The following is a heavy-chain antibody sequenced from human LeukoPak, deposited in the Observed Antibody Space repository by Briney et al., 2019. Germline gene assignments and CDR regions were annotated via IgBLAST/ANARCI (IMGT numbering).Heavy chain of an antibody. V-gene: IGHV1-46*01. Sequence: ASVKVSCKASGYTFTSNYIHWVRQAPGQGLEWMGMIYPRDGSTSYAQKFQGRVTVTRDTSTRTVHMELSGLRSEDTAVYYFARDQEGFDYWGQGTLVTVSS. CDR3: ARDQEGFDY. J-gene: IGHJ4*02. CDR1: GYTFTSNY. CDR2: IYPRDGST.